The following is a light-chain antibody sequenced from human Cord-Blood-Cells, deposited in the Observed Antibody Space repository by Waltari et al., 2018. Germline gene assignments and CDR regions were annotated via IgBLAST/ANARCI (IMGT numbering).Light chain of an antibody. CDR1: HGSRND. V-gene: IGKV1-6*01. CDR3: RQDYNYPPT. Sequence: AIHMTKSPSSLSASVGDRVTITCRASHGSRNDLGWYQQKPGKAPKLLIYPASSLQSGGLSRFSGSGSGTDFTLTMSSLQPEDFASYYCRQDYNYPPTFGGGTKVEIK. J-gene: IGKJ4*01. CDR2: PAS.